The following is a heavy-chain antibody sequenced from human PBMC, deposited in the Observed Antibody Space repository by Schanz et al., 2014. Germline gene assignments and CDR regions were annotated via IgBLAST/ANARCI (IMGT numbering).Heavy chain of an antibody. CDR1: GGTFSSYT. CDR3: ARGIPYCSSTSCSGLDAYDV. CDR2: IIPILGIT. J-gene: IGHJ3*01. Sequence: QVQLVQSGAEVMKPGSSVKVSCKASGGTFSSYTINWVRQAPGQGLEWMGRIIPILGITNVAQTFQDRVTITADKSTSTAYRELRNVRYDDTAMYYCARGIPYCSSTSCSGLDAYDVWGQGTLVTVSS. D-gene: IGHD2-2*01. V-gene: IGHV1-69*02.